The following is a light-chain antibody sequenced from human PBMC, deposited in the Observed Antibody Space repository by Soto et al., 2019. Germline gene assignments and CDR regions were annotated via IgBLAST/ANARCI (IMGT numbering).Light chain of an antibody. CDR2: KAS. J-gene: IGKJ2*01. CDR3: QQYSKEST. Sequence: DVEMTQSPSTLPTSIGDRVTIKCRASQNVSNWLAGYQQKPGKATKLLIYKASRLESGAPSRFSASGSGTDFTLTIHSLQSDDFATYFCQQYSKESTFGQGTKLEIK. V-gene: IGKV1-5*03. CDR1: QNVSNW.